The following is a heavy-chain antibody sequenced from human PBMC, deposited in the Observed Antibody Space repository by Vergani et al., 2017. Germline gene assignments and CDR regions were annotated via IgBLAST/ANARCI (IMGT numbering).Heavy chain of an antibody. D-gene: IGHD2-2*01. V-gene: IGHV5-51*01. J-gene: IGHJ5*02. CDR3: ALAESSTSCINSVCITPETGSWFDP. CDR1: AYSFTNYW. CDR2: IHPGDSDT. Sequence: EVQLVQSGAEVKKPGESLKISCKGSAYSFTNYWIGWVRQMPGKGLEWMGIIHPGDSDTRYSPSFQGQVTISADKSISTVYLQWSSLKASDTAMYYCALAESSTSCINSVCITPETGSWFDPWGQGTLVTVSS.